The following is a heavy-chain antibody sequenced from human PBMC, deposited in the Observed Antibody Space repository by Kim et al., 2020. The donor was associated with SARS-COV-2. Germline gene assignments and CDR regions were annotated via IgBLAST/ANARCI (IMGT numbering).Heavy chain of an antibody. V-gene: IGHV3-53*01. CDR1: GFTVSSNY. Sequence: GGSLRLSCAASGFTVSSNYMSWVRQAPGKGLEWVSVIYSGGSTYYADSVKGRFTISRDNSKNTLYLQMNSLRAEDTAVYYCASHSVVVVTALDAFDIWGQGTMVTVSS. CDR2: IYSGGST. CDR3: ASHSVVVVTALDAFDI. D-gene: IGHD2-21*02. J-gene: IGHJ3*02.